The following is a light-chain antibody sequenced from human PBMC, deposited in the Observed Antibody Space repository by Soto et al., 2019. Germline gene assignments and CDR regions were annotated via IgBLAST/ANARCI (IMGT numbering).Light chain of an antibody. CDR1: SSDVAGYNY. J-gene: IGLJ1*01. CDR2: EVT. CDR3: SSYAGSSTLGV. V-gene: IGLV2-8*01. Sequence: QSALTQPPSASGSPGQSVTISCTGTSSDVAGYNYVSWYQQHPGKAPKLIIYEVTKRPSGVPDRFSGSKSGNTASLTVSGLQAEDEADYYCSSYAGSSTLGVFGIGPKVTVL.